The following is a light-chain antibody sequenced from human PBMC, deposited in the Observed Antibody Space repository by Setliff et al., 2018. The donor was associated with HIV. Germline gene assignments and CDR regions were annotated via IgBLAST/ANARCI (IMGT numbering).Light chain of an antibody. J-gene: IGLJ1*01. V-gene: IGLV3-21*02. Sequence: SYELPQPLSVSVAPGQTARITCGENNIGSKSVHWYKQKSGQAPVLVVYDDSDRPSGIPERFSGSNSGTTATLTISRVEAGDEADYYCQVWDTSFDHYVFGSGTKVTVL. CDR3: QVWDTSFDHYV. CDR2: DDS. CDR1: NIGSKS.